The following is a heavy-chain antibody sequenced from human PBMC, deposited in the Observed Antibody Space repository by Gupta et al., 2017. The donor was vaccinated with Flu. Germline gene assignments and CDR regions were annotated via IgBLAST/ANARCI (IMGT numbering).Heavy chain of an antibody. CDR1: GDSVPGSKIA. CDR2: TYFESRWNN. J-gene: IGHJ3*02. V-gene: IGHV6-1*01. Sequence: QVQLQQSGPGLVKPSQTLSLTCAISGDSVPGSKIAWNWIRQSPSRGIEWLGRTYFESRWNNEYASFVRSRIGITPDISKNQFSLQLNSVTPEDTAVYYGVRGQNSAFDICGQGTVVTVSS. CDR3: VRGQNSAFDI.